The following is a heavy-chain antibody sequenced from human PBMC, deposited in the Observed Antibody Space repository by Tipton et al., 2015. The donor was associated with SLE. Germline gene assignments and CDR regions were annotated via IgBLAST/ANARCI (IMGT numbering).Heavy chain of an antibody. CDR2: IYNSGST. CDR1: GGSISSYY. D-gene: IGHD3-22*01. Sequence: TLSLTCTVSGGSISSYYWSWIRQSPGKGLEWIGYIYNSGSTNYNPSLKSRVTISADTSKNQFSLKLSSVTAADTAVYYCARVSDYHDSSGYYPASYYFDYWGQGTLVTVSS. J-gene: IGHJ4*02. CDR3: ARVSDYHDSSGYYPASYYFDY. V-gene: IGHV4-4*08.